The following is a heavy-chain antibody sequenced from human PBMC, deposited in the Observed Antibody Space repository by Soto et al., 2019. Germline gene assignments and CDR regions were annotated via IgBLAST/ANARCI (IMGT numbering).Heavy chain of an antibody. CDR1: GFSLSTSGVG. Sequence: QITLKESGPTLVKPTLTLTLTCTFSGFSLSTSGVGVGWISQPPGKALEWLALIYWDDDKRYSPSLKSRLTITKDTSKNLVVLTMTNMDPVDTATSYCARFSPSLYYFDYWGQGTLVTVSS. V-gene: IGHV2-5*02. J-gene: IGHJ4*02. CDR2: IYWDDDK. CDR3: ARFSPSLYYFDY.